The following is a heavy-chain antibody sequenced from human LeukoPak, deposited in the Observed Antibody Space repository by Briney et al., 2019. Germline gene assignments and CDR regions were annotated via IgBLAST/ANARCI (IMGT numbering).Heavy chain of an antibody. J-gene: IGHJ4*02. Sequence: ASVKVSCKASGYTFIGCYIHWVRQAPGQGLEWMGWINPNSGGTHYAQRFQGRVTTTRDTSISTAYMELSRLKSDDAAAYYCARDLTMGSSWYAHFDYWGQGTLVTVSS. D-gene: IGHD6-13*01. CDR2: INPNSGGT. CDR1: GYTFIGCY. V-gene: IGHV1-2*02. CDR3: ARDLTMGSSWYAHFDY.